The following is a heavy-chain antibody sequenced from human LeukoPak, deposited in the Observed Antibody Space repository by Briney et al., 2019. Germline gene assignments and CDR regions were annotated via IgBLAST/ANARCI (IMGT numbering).Heavy chain of an antibody. CDR3: ARGYGDYTY. CDR1: GFTFSSYG. J-gene: IGHJ4*02. Sequence: AGSLRLSCAASGFTFSSYGMHWVRQAPGKGLEWVAFIRYDGSNKYYADSVKGRFTISRDNAKNSLYLQMNSLRAEDTAVYYCARGYGDYTYWGQGTLVTVSS. V-gene: IGHV3-30*02. CDR2: IRYDGSNK. D-gene: IGHD4-17*01.